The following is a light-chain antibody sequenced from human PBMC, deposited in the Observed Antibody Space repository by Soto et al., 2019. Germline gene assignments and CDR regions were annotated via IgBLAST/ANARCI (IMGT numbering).Light chain of an antibody. Sequence: QSGLTQPASVSGSPGQSITISCTGTSSDVVGYNYVSWYQQHPGKAPKLMIYDVSNRPSGVSNRFSGSKSGNTASLTISGLQAEDDVFYYCSSSTSNSPFQRVFGTSTNVTDL. V-gene: IGLV2-14*01. CDR1: SSDVVGYNY. CDR3: SSSTSNSPFQRV. J-gene: IGLJ1*01. CDR2: DVS.